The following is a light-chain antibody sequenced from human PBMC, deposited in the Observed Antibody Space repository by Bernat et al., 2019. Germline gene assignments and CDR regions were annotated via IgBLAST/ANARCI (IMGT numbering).Light chain of an antibody. CDR3: SSYTSSSTPQFV. CDR2: DVS. Sequence: QSALTQPASVSGSPGQSITISCTGTSSDVGGYNYVSWYQQHPGKAPKLMIYDVSNRPSGVSNRFSGSKSGNTASLTISGRQAEDEADYYCSSYTSSSTPQFVFGTGTKVTVL. CDR1: SSDVGGYNY. J-gene: IGLJ1*01. V-gene: IGLV2-14*01.